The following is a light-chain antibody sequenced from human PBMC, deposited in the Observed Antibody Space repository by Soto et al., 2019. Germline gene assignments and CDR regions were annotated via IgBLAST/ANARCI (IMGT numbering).Light chain of an antibody. J-gene: IGKJ4*01. CDR3: QQSYSEPLT. CDR2: AAS. V-gene: IGKV1-39*01. CDR1: QSISYY. Sequence: DIQVTQSPSSLSASVGARVTITCRASQSISYYLNWYQQKPGKAPTLLIYAASTLQSGVSSRFRGNGSETDFTLTISSLQPEDSATYYGQQSYSEPLTFGGGTKVEIK.